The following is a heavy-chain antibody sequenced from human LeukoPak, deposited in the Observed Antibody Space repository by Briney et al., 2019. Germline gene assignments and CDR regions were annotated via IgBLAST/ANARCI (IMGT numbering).Heavy chain of an antibody. CDR2: IIPIFGTA. V-gene: IGHV1-69*01. J-gene: IGHJ3*02. CDR1: GGTFSSYA. D-gene: IGHD3-10*01. CDR3: ARDRGITMVRGVIPDAFDI. Sequence: SVKVSCKASGGTFSSYAISWVRQAPGQGLEWMGGIIPIFGTANYAQKFQGRVMITADESTSTAYMELSSLRSEDTAVYYCARDRGITMVRGVIPDAFDIWGQGTMVTVSS.